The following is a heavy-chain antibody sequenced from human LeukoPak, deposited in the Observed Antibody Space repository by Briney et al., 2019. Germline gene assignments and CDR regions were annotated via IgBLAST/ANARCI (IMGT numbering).Heavy chain of an antibody. D-gene: IGHD3-22*01. CDR2: IIPILGIA. J-gene: IGHJ4*02. CDR3: ARSPHPFRIYDSSGYSEYYFDY. Sequence: GASVKVSCKTSGGTFSSYAISWVRQAPGQGLEWMGRIIPILGIANYAQKFQGRVTITADKSTSTAYMELSSLRSEDTAVYYCARSPHPFRIYDSSGYSEYYFDYWGQGTLVTVSS. V-gene: IGHV1-69*04. CDR1: GGTFSSYA.